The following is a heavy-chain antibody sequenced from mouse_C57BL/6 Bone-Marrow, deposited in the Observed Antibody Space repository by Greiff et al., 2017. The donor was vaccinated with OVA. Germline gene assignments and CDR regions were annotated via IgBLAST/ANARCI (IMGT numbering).Heavy chain of an antibody. CDR2: ISSGGSYT. CDR1: GFTFSSYG. D-gene: IGHD4-1*01. Sequence: DVMLVESGGDLVKPGGSLKLSCAASGFTFSSYGMSWVRQTPDKRLEWVATISSGGSYTYYPDSVKGRFTISRDNAKNTLYLQMSSLKSEDTAMYYCARHGWDEWFAYWGQGTLVTVSA. J-gene: IGHJ3*01. V-gene: IGHV5-6*02. CDR3: ARHGWDEWFAY.